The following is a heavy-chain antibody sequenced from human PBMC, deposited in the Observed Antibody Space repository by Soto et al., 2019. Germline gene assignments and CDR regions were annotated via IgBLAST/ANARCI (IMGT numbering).Heavy chain of an antibody. CDR3: AKDSQPYYGSGLDDY. J-gene: IGHJ4*02. V-gene: IGHV3-23*01. CDR2: ISGSGGST. Sequence: GESLKISCAASGFTFSSYAMSWVRQAPGKGLEWVSAISGSGGSTYYTDSVKGRFTISRDNSKNTLYLQMNSLRAEDTAVYYCAKDSQPYYGSGLDDYWGQGTLVTVSS. D-gene: IGHD3-10*01. CDR1: GFTFSSYA.